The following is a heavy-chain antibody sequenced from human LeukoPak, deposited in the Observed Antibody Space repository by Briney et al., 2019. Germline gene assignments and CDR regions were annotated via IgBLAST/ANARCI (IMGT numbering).Heavy chain of an antibody. D-gene: IGHD3-16*01. V-gene: IGHV3-66*01. J-gene: IGHJ4*02. CDR3: AREPPGGGFDY. CDR1: GFTVSSDY. CDR2: VYSGGNT. Sequence: GSLRLACTAYGFTVSSDYMSWVRQAPGQGLEWVSVVYSGGNTYHANPATGRFTISTDNSNKTLYFQMKSMRAEDTAVYYCAREPPGGGFDYWGQGTLVTVSS.